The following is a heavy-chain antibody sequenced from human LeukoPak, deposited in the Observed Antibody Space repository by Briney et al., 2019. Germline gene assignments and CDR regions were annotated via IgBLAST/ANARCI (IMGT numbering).Heavy chain of an antibody. D-gene: IGHD5-18*01. CDR3: ARLTAMVALDY. Sequence: GGSLRLSCAASGFTFSSYAMHWVRQAPGKGLEWVAVISYDGSNKYYADSVKGRFTISRDNSKNTLYLQTNSLRAEDTAVYYCARLTAMVALDYWGQGTLVTVSS. J-gene: IGHJ4*02. CDR2: ISYDGSNK. V-gene: IGHV3-30*04. CDR1: GFTFSSYA.